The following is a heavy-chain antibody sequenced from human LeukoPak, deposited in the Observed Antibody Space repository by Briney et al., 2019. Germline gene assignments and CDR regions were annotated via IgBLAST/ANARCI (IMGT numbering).Heavy chain of an antibody. J-gene: IGHJ3*02. CDR2: ISGSGGST. V-gene: IGHV3-23*01. CDR1: GFTFSSYA. D-gene: IGHD6-13*01. CDR3: AKLPVAAAGYDAFDI. Sequence: GGSLRLSCAASGFTFSSYAMSWVRQAPGEGLEWVSAISGSGGSTYYADSVKGRFTISRDNSKNTLYLQMNSLRAEDTAVHYCAKLPVAAAGYDAFDIWGQGTMVTVSS.